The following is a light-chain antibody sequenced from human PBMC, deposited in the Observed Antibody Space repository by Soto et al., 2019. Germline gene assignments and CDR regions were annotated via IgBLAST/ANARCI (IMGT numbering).Light chain of an antibody. CDR1: QSLVYSDGNTY. Sequence: DVVMTQSPLSLPVTLGQPASISCRSSQSLVYSDGNTYLNWFQQRPGQSPRRLIYKVSNRDSGVPDRFSGSGSGTDFTLKISRVEADDVGVYYCMQGTHWPPYMYTFGQGTKLEIK. CDR3: MQGTHWPPYMYT. V-gene: IGKV2-30*01. CDR2: KVS. J-gene: IGKJ2*01.